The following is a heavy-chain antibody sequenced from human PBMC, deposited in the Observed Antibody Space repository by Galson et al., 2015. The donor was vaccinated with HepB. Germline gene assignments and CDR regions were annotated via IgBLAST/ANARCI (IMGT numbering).Heavy chain of an antibody. Sequence: LSLTCTVSGASTIAYSWSWIRQPPGKGLEWIGYIYYSGSTYYNPSLKSRVTISVDTSKNQFSLKLSSVTAADTAVYYCARDSVFDGSGSYYNANPNLPLIYGMDVWGQGTTVTVSS. CDR1: GASTIAYS. V-gene: IGHV4-30-4*07. CDR3: ARDSVFDGSGSYYNANPNLPLIYGMDV. D-gene: IGHD3-10*01. CDR2: IYYSGST. J-gene: IGHJ6*02.